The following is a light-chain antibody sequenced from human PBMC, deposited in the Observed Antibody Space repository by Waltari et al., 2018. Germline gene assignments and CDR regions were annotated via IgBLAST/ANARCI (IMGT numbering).Light chain of an antibody. CDR2: EVI. J-gene: IGLJ2*01. V-gene: IGLV2-23*02. CDR1: SSDVGNYNL. CDR3: CSDAGYTSLL. Sequence: QSALTQPASVSGSPGQSITIPCTGTSSDVGNYNLITCYQQYPDTAPNLMIYEVIKRPSGVSSRFSGSKSGTTASLTISGLQAEDEAEYYCCSDAGYTSLLFGGGTKLTVL.